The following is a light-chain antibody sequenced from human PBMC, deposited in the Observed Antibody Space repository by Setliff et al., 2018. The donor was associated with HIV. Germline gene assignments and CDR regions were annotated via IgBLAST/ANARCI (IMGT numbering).Light chain of an antibody. Sequence: SALTQPRSVSGSPGQSVTIPCTGTTSDVGSYNYVSWYQQHPGKAPKLLIDDVSNRPSGVSKHFSGSKSGNTASPTISGLQAEDEADYYCSSYTTNNTLVFGGGTKVTVL. CDR1: TSDVGSYNY. CDR2: DVS. CDR3: SSYTTNNTLV. J-gene: IGLJ3*02. V-gene: IGLV2-14*01.